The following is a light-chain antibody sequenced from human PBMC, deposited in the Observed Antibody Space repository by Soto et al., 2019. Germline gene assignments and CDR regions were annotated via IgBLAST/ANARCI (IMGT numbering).Light chain of an antibody. CDR2: AAS. Sequence: DIQMTQSPSTLSASVGDRFTITCRASQGIRNELGWYQQKPGKAPKRLIYAASSLESGVPSRFTGSGSGTEFTLTISSLQPEDFATYYCQQYNSYPTTFGQGTKADIK. J-gene: IGKJ1*01. CDR3: QQYNSYPTT. V-gene: IGKV1-17*01. CDR1: QGIRNE.